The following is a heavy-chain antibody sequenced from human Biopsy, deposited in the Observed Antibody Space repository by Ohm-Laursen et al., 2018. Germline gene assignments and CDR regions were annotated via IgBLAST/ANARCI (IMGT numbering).Heavy chain of an antibody. J-gene: IGHJ5*02. V-gene: IGHV4-34*01. CDR3: ARDYDTSGYYYVS. D-gene: IGHD3-22*01. CDR2: ISHTGST. CDR1: NVSFSSFY. Sequence: GTLSLTWAVYNVSFSSFYWSWIRQPPGKGLEWIGEISHTGSTNYNPPLKSRVNISVDTSKNQFSLKENSVTAADTAVYYCARDYDTSGYYYVSWGQGTLVTVSS.